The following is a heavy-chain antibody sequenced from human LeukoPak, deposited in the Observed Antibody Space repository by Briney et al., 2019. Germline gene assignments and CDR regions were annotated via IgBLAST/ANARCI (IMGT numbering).Heavy chain of an antibody. CDR2: INHSGST. J-gene: IGHJ3*02. Sequence: SETLSLTCAVYGGSFSGYYWSWIRQPPGKGLEWIGEINHSGSTNYNPSLKSRVTISVDTSKNQFSLKLSSVTAADTAVYYCARGDCSGGSCYSLLVHDAFDIWGQGTMVTVSS. V-gene: IGHV4-34*01. D-gene: IGHD2-15*01. CDR1: GGSFSGYY. CDR3: ARGDCSGGSCYSLLVHDAFDI.